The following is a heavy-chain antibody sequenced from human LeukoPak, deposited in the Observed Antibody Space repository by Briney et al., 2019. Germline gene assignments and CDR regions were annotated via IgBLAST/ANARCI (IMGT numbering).Heavy chain of an antibody. CDR3: ARHVAATHYYYYYMDV. J-gene: IGHJ6*03. CDR1: GGSLSSYY. Sequence: SETLSLTCTVSGGSLSSYYWSWVRQPAGEGLEWVGRIHSSGSAPYNPSLKSRVTMSVDTSKNQFSLGLRSVTAADTGVYYCARHVAATHYYYYYMDVWGKGTTVTVSS. V-gene: IGHV4-4*07. D-gene: IGHD6-13*01. CDR2: IHSSGSA.